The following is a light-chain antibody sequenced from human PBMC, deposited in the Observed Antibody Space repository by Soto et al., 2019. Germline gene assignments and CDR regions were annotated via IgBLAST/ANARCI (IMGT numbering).Light chain of an antibody. CDR3: QQYNDWPPA. V-gene: IGKV3-15*01. Sequence: ETVMTQSPATLSMSPGERATLSCRASQSVSSKLVWYQQKPGQAPRFLIYGASTRATGIPARFRGSGSGTEFTLTLDSRQSEDFAVYYCQQYNDWPPACGGGTKVEIK. CDR2: GAS. J-gene: IGKJ4*02. CDR1: QSVSSK.